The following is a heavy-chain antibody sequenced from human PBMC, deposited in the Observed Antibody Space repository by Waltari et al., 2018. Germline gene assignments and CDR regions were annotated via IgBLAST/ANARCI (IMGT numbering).Heavy chain of an antibody. V-gene: IGHV1-18*01. Sequence: QVQLVQSGNEVKKPGASVKVSCKASGYTFTSYGINWVRQAPGQGLEWMGWISPSNGKTSYAQDFQGRVTMTTDTSTSTVYMELRSLRSDDTAVYYCARDGRPRLLVYNYYYQDVWGKGTTVTISS. CDR3: ARDGRPRLLVYNYYYQDV. J-gene: IGHJ6*03. CDR1: GYTFTSYG. CDR2: ISPSNGKT.